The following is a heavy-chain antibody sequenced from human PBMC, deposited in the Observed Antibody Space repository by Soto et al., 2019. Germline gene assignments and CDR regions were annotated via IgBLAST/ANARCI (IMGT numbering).Heavy chain of an antibody. V-gene: IGHV3-33*01. Sequence: GGSMRLSCAASGFTFSSYGMHWVRQAPGKGLEWVAVIWYDGSNKYYADSVKGRFTISRDNSKNTLYLQMNSLRAEDTAVYYWARGYGSGSPGYMDVWGKGTTVTGSS. D-gene: IGHD3-10*01. CDR1: GFTFSSYG. J-gene: IGHJ6*03. CDR2: IWYDGSNK. CDR3: ARGYGSGSPGYMDV.